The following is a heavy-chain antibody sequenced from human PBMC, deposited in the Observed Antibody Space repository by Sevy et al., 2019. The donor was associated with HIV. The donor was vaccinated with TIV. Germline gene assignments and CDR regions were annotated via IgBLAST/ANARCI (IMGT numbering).Heavy chain of an antibody. CDR2: ISAYNGNT. V-gene: IGHV1-18*01. Sequence: ASVKVSCKASGYTFTSYGISWVRQAPGQGLEWMGWISAYNGNTNYAQKLQGRVTMTTDTSTSTAYMELRSLRSDDTAVYYCARSSGIVGAPGAFDIWGQRTMVTVSS. J-gene: IGHJ3*02. D-gene: IGHD1-26*01. CDR1: GYTFTSYG. CDR3: ARSSGIVGAPGAFDI.